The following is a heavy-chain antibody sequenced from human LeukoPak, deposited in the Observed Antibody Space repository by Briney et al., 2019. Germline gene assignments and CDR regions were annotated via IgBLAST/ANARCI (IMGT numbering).Heavy chain of an antibody. CDR3: ARGRRYCSGGSCLDY. CDR1: GYTFTSYG. J-gene: IGHJ4*02. CDR2: ISACNGNT. D-gene: IGHD2-15*01. Sequence: ASVKVSCKASGYTFTSYGISWVRQAPGQGLEWMGWISACNGNTNYAQKLQGRVTMTTDTSTSTAYMELRSLRSDDTAVYYCARGRRYCSGGSCLDYWGQGTLVTVSS. V-gene: IGHV1-18*01.